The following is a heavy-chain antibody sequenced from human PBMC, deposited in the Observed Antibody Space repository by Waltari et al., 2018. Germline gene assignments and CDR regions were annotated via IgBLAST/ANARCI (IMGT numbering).Heavy chain of an antibody. J-gene: IGHJ3*02. Sequence: EVQLLESGGGLVQPGGSLRLSCAASGFTFSSYAMSWVRQAPGKGLEWVSAISGRGGRTYYAESVKGRFTKSRDNSKNTLYLQMNSLRAEDTAVYYCAKVLRELYAVDIWGQGTMVTVSS. V-gene: IGHV3-23*01. CDR1: GFTFSSYA. CDR3: AKVLRELYAVDI. D-gene: IGHD3-16*01. CDR2: ISGRGGRT.